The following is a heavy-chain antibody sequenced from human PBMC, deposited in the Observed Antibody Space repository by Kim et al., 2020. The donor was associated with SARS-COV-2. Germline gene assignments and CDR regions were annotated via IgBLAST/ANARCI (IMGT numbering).Heavy chain of an antibody. CDR2: MFFRGKED. J-gene: IGHJ4*02. D-gene: IGHD2-21*01. Sequence: GGSLRLSCAVSGFTLSNYGMHWVRQAPGKGLEWVAVMFFRGKEDFYADSVRGRFTISRDKSEDTLYLQMNNLRVEDTALYYCAKGCGDDGDTCRSEEIDYWSQGTLVTVSS. CDR1: GFTLSNYG. V-gene: IGHV3-30*18. CDR3: AKGCGDDGDTCRSEEIDY.